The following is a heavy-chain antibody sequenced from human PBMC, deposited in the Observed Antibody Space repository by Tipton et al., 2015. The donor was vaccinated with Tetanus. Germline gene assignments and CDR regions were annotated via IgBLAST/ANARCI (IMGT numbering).Heavy chain of an antibody. CDR2: IYSGGST. CDR3: APSRDSSGYFSIF. D-gene: IGHD3-22*01. V-gene: IGHV3-53*01. CDR1: GLTVSINS. J-gene: IGHJ4*01. Sequence: SLRLSCAVSGLTVSINSMSWVRQAPGKGLEWVSVIYSGGSTYYGDSVKGRFTISRDNFKKTDYLQMNSLRAVDTALYYCAPSRDSSGYFSIFWGQGTLGTVAS.